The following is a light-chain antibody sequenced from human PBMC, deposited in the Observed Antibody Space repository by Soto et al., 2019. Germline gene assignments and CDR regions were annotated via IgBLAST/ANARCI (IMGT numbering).Light chain of an antibody. J-gene: IGLJ2*01. CDR3: AAWDDNLNGPL. CDR2: SSN. Sequence: QPVLTQPPSASGTPGQRVTISCSGSSSNIGSNTVNWYQQLPGTAPKLLIYSSNQRPSGVPDRFSGSKSGTSASLAISGLQSEDEADYYCAAWDDNLNGPLFGGGTKLTVL. V-gene: IGLV1-44*01. CDR1: SSNIGSNT.